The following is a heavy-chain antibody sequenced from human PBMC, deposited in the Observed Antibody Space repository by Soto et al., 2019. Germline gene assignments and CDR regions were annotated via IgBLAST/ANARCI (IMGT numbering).Heavy chain of an antibody. V-gene: IGHV4-61*01. J-gene: IGHJ5*02. Sequence: QVQLQESGPGLVKPSETLSLTCTVSGGSVSSGTYYWRWIRQPPGKGLEWIGYISYSGSTNYNPSLKSRVTISVDPSKNQFSLKLSSVTAAATAVYYGANWPNWFDPWGQGTLVTVSS. CDR1: GGSVSSGTYY. D-gene: IGHD1-1*01. CDR2: ISYSGST. CDR3: ANWPNWFDP.